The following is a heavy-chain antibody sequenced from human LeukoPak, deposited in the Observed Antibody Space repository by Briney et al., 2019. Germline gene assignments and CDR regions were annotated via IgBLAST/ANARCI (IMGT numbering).Heavy chain of an antibody. V-gene: IGHV4-59*01. D-gene: IGHD1-26*01. J-gene: IGHJ4*02. Sequence: PSETRSLTCTVSGGSISTYYWSWIRQPPGKGLEWIGYIYYSGSTNYNPSLKSRVTISVDTSKNQFSLKLGSVTAADTAVYYCAREEALGSGSFDYWGQGTLVTVSS. CDR3: AREEALGSGSFDY. CDR1: GGSISTYY. CDR2: IYYSGST.